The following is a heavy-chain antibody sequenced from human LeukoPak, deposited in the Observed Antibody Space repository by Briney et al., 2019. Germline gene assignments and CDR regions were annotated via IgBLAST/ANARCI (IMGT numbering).Heavy chain of an antibody. Sequence: GGSLRLSSAASGFTFSSYEMNWVRQAPGKGLEWVSYISSSGSTIYYADSVKGRFTISRDNAKNSLYLQMNSLRAEDTAVYYCARDTITMVRGARSFDYWGQGTLVTVSS. CDR1: GFTFSSYE. J-gene: IGHJ4*02. CDR3: ARDTITMVRGARSFDY. D-gene: IGHD3-10*01. CDR2: ISSSGSTI. V-gene: IGHV3-48*03.